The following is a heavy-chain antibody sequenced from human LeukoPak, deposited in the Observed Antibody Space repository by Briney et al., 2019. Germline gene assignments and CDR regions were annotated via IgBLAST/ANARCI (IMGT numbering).Heavy chain of an antibody. J-gene: IGHJ6*03. D-gene: IGHD6-13*01. CDR3: ARSSYSSSWYTQSFLSDYYMDV. CDR2: ISGSGGST. Sequence: GGSLRLSCAASGFTFSSYAMSWVRQAPGKGLEWVSAISGSGGSTYYADSVKGRFTISRDNSKNTLYLQMNSLRPEHTAVYYCARSSYSSSWYTQSFLSDYYMDVWGKGPTVTVSS. V-gene: IGHV3-23*01. CDR1: GFTFSSYA.